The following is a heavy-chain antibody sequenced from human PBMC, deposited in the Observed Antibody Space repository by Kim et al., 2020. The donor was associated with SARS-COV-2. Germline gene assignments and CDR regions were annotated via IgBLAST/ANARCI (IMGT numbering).Heavy chain of an antibody. CDR2: IDPSDSYT. D-gene: IGHD3-22*01. Sequence: GESLKISCKGSGYSFTSYWFSWVRQMPGKGLEWMGRIDPSDSYTNYSPSFQGHVTISADKSISTAYLQWSSLKASDTAMYYCARHSIMDYYDSSGYFFLLFDYWGQGTLVTVSS. CDR3: ARHSIMDYYDSSGYFFLLFDY. V-gene: IGHV5-10-1*01. J-gene: IGHJ4*02. CDR1: GYSFTSYW.